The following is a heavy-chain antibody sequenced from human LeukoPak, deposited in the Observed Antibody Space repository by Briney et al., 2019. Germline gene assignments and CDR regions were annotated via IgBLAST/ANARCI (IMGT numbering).Heavy chain of an antibody. J-gene: IGHJ4*02. V-gene: IGHV4-39*07. CDR1: GDSITNYY. CDR2: IYYSGST. Sequence: PSETLSLTCIVSGDSITNYYWGWIRQPPGKGLEWIGSIYYSGSTYYNPSLKSRVTISVDTSKNQFSLKLSSVTAADTAVYYCARYYGSGTNFDYWGQGTLVTVSS. D-gene: IGHD3-10*01. CDR3: ARYYGSGTNFDY.